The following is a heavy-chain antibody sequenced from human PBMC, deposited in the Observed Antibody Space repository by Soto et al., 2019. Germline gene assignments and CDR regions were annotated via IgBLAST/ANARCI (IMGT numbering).Heavy chain of an antibody. Sequence: QVQLVQSGTEVKKPGSSVKVSCKSSGGTFSSSTINWMRQAPGQGLEWMGRIIPVLGITNYAQKFQGRVTITADTSSNTAYMELSSLTSEDTAVYYCSIWFGEFSSDYWGQGTLVTVSS. CDR2: IIPVLGIT. CDR3: SIWFGEFSSDY. J-gene: IGHJ4*02. D-gene: IGHD3-10*01. CDR1: GGTFSSST. V-gene: IGHV1-69*02.